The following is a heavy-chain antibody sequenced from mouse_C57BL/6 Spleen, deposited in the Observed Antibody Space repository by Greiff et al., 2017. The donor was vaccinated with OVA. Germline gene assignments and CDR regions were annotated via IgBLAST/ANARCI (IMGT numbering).Heavy chain of an antibody. V-gene: IGHV1-47*01. CDR2: FHPYNDDT. CDR1: GYTFTTYP. CDR3: ARRGNYDGSLGGFAY. Sequence: VQLQQSGAELLKPGASVKMSCKASGYTFTTYPIEWMKQNHGKSLEWIGNFHPYNDDTKYNEKFKGKATLTVEKSSSTVYLELSRLTSDDSAVYYCARRGNYDGSLGGFAYWGQGTLVTVSA. D-gene: IGHD2-3*01. J-gene: IGHJ3*01.